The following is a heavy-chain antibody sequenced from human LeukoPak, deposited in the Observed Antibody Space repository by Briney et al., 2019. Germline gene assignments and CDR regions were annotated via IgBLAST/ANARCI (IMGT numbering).Heavy chain of an antibody. CDR1: GESFSGHC. CDR2: TTHSGGT. D-gene: IGHD3-10*01. CDR3: ARMKRFGDPTMAGLVDY. V-gene: IGHV4-34*01. Sequence: SETLSLTCAVYGESFSGHCWGWIRQSPVKGLEWVGETTHSGGTNYKPSLTSRLTISVDTCKNQSSLMLSSVTAAETAVYYCARMKRFGDPTMAGLVDYWGQGTLVTVSS. J-gene: IGHJ4*02.